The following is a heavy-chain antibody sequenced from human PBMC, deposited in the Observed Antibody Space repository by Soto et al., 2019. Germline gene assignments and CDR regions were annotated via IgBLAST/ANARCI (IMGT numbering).Heavy chain of an antibody. J-gene: IGHJ4*02. CDR3: ARDGYSSGWYFLDY. V-gene: IGHV1-18*01. CDR1: GYTFTSYG. Sequence: ASVKVSCKACGYTFTSYGISWVRQAPGQGLEWMGWISAYNGNTNYAQKLQGRVTMTTDTSTSTAYMELRSLRSDDTAVYYCARDGYSSGWYFLDYWGQGTLVTVSS. D-gene: IGHD6-19*01. CDR2: ISAYNGNT.